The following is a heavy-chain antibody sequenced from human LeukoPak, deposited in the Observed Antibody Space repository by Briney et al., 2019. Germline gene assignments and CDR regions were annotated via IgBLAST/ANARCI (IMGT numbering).Heavy chain of an antibody. CDR1: GFTFSDYY. Sequence: GGSLRLSCAASGFTFSDYYMSWIRQAPGKGLEWVSYISSSGSTIYYADSVKGRFTISRDNAKNSLYLQMNSLRAEDTAVYYCARDRNYYDSSGYHPLDYWGQGTLVTVSS. CDR2: ISSSGSTI. J-gene: IGHJ4*02. V-gene: IGHV3-11*01. D-gene: IGHD3-22*01. CDR3: ARDRNYYDSSGYHPLDY.